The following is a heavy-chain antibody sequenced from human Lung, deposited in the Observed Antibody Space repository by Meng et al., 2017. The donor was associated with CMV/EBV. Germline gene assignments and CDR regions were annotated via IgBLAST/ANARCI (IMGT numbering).Heavy chain of an antibody. Sequence: SCAASGFIFDDHAMHWVRQAPGKGLEWVSSISWNSGNIAYAASVKGRFTISRDNANNSLFLQMNRLSPEDTALYYCVKGGLALHWGGQGTLVTVSS. CDR1: GFIFDDHA. CDR3: VKGGLALHW. J-gene: IGHJ4*02. V-gene: IGHV3-9*01. CDR2: ISWNSGNI. D-gene: IGHD3-16*01.